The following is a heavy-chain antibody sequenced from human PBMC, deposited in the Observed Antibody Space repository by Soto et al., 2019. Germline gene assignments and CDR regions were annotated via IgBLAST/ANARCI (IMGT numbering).Heavy chain of an antibody. V-gene: IGHV3-73*01. CDR3: TRLSSSWYGDY. CDR1: GFTFSDSA. CDR2: IRSKANSYAT. J-gene: IGHJ4*02. D-gene: IGHD6-13*01. Sequence: EVQLVESGGGLVQPGGSLKLSCAASGFTFSDSAMHWVRQASGKGLEWVGRIRSKANSYATAYAASVKGRFTISRDDSKNTAYLQMNSLKTEDTAVYYCTRLSSSWYGDYWGQGTLVTVSS.